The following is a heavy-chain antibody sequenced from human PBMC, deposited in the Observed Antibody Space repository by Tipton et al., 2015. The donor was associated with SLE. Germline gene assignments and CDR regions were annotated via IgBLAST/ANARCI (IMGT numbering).Heavy chain of an antibody. CDR1: GFTFSTYG. Sequence: AVSGFTFSTYGMHWVRQAPGKGLEWVAVIWYDGSKKEYGDSVKGRFTISRDNSKNTVDLQMNSLRAEDTAVYYCAKNFYANHYGELFDYWGQGTLVTVSA. CDR3: AKNFYANHYGELFDY. CDR2: IWYDGSKK. V-gene: IGHV3-30*18. D-gene: IGHD4-17*01. J-gene: IGHJ4*02.